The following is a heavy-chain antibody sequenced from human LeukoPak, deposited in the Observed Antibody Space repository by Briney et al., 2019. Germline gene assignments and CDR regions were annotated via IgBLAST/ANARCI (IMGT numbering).Heavy chain of an antibody. Sequence: GGSLRLSCAASGFTVSSNYMSWVRQAPGKGLEWVSVIYSGGSTYYADSVKGRFTISRDNSKNTLYLQMNSLRAEDTAVYYCAKDRGGGAPNYMDVWGKGTTVTVSS. J-gene: IGHJ6*03. CDR1: GFTVSSNY. V-gene: IGHV3-53*01. CDR3: AKDRGGGAPNYMDV. CDR2: IYSGGST. D-gene: IGHD2-21*01.